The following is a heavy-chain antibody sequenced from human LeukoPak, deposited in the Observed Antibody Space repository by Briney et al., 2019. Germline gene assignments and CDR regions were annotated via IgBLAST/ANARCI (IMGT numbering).Heavy chain of an antibody. CDR2: INPSGGST. CDR1: GYTFTSYY. V-gene: IGHV1-46*01. Sequence: ASVKVSCKASGYTFTSYYMHWVRQAPGQGLEWMGIINPSGGSTSYAQKFQGRVTMTRDMSTSTVYMELSSLRSEDTAVYYCARVPPDYNDLHDALDLWGQGTVVTVSS. J-gene: IGHJ3*01. CDR3: ARVPPDYNDLHDALDL. D-gene: IGHD4-17*01.